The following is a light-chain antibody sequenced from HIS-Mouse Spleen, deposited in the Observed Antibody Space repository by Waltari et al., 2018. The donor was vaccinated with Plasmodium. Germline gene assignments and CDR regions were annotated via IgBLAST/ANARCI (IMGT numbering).Light chain of an antibody. CDR3: QQYNNWPRGT. CDR2: GAS. CDR1: QTVSSN. V-gene: IGKV3-15*01. J-gene: IGKJ1*01. Sequence: EIVMTQSQATLSVSPGARATLSCRASQTVSSNLAWYQQKPGQAPRLLIYGASTRATGIPARFIGSGSGTEFTLTISSMQSEDFAVYYCQQYNNWPRGTFGQGTKVEIK.